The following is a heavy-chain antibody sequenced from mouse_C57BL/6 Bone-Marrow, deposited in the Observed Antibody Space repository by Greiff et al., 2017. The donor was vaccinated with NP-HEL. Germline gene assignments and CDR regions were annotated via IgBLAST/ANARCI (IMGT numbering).Heavy chain of an antibody. Sequence: VQLQQSGAELVKPGASVKISCKASGYAFSSYWMNWVKQRPGKGLEWIGQIYPGDGDTNYNGKFKGKAALTADKSSSTAYMQHSSLTSEDSAVYFCARSRFITTVVATGYFDVWGTGTTVTVSS. D-gene: IGHD1-1*01. J-gene: IGHJ1*03. V-gene: IGHV1-80*01. CDR2: IYPGDGDT. CDR3: ARSRFITTVVATGYFDV. CDR1: GYAFSSYW.